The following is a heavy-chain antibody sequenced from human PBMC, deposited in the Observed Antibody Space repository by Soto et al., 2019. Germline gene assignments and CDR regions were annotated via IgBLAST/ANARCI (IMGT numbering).Heavy chain of an antibody. D-gene: IGHD5-12*01. CDR2: IYYSGST. Sequence: SETLSLTCTVSGGSISSYYWSWIRQPPGKGLEWIGYIYYSGSTNYNPSLKSRVTISVDTSKNQFSLKLSSVTAADTAVYYCARASEYSGYDSYYFDYWGQGTLVTVSS. CDR3: ARASEYSGYDSYYFDY. J-gene: IGHJ4*02. CDR1: GGSISSYY. V-gene: IGHV4-59*01.